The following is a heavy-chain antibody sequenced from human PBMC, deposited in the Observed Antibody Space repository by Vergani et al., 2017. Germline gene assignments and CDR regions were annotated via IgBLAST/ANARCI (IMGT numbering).Heavy chain of an antibody. CDR3: ARRDSSSPALDY. Sequence: EVQLVESGGGLVQPGGSLRLSCAASGFTFSTYDMHWVRQATGKGLEWVSAIGTAGDTYYPGSVKGRFNISRENAKNSLYLQMNGLRAGDTAVYYCARRDSSSPALDYWGQGTLVTVSS. CDR2: IGTAGDT. V-gene: IGHV3-13*01. CDR1: GFTFSTYD. D-gene: IGHD6-6*01. J-gene: IGHJ4*02.